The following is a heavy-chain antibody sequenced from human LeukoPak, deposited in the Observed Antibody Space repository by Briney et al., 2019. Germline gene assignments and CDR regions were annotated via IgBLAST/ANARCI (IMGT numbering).Heavy chain of an antibody. CDR1: GYTFTSYY. J-gene: IGHJ5*02. CDR3: AREFDYHVSSRNNWFDP. CDR2: INPSGGST. V-gene: IGHV1-46*01. Sequence: VSVKVSCKASGYTFTSYYMHWVRQAPGQGLEWMGIINPSGGSTSYAQKFQGRVTMTRDMSTSTVYMELSSLRSEDTAVYYCAREFDYHVSSRNNWFDPWGQGTLVTVSS. D-gene: IGHD3-22*01.